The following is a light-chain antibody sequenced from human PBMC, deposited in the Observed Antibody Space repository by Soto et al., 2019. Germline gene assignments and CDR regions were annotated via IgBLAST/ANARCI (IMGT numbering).Light chain of an antibody. Sequence: DVQMTQSPSSLSASVGDRVTITCRASQDIKDWLAWYQQKPAKAPKSLISAASNLQPGVPSRFSGSGSGTEFHLTITSLQPEDSATYYCQQYNIYPLTFGGGTKVEIK. CDR1: QDIKDW. J-gene: IGKJ4*01. CDR3: QQYNIYPLT. V-gene: IGKV1D-16*01. CDR2: AAS.